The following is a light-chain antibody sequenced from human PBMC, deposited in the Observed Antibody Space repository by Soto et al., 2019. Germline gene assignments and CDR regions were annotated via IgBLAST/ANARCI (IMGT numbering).Light chain of an antibody. CDR2: SNN. CDR3: AAWDDSLSGWM. J-gene: IGLJ3*02. CDR1: SSDVGGYNY. V-gene: IGLV1-47*02. Sequence: QSALTQPASVSGSPGQSITISCTGTSSDVGGYNYVSWYQQLPGTAPKLLIYSNNQRPSGVPDRFSGSKSGTSASLAISGLRSEDEADYYCAAWDDSLSGWMFGGGTKLTVL.